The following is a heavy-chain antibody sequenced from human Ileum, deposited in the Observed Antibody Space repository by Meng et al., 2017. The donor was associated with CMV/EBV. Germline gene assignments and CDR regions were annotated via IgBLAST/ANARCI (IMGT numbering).Heavy chain of an antibody. J-gene: IGHJ4*02. CDR1: GFTFSDYY. CDR2: ISSSSSST. D-gene: IGHD4-11*01. V-gene: IGHV3-11*05. CDR3: ARDGDYIRPDY. Sequence: QVQGVGAGGGLVKPGGALRLSCAVSGFTFSDYYMSWIRQAPGKGLEWVSYISSSSSSTNYAESVKGRFTISRDNAKNSLYLQMNSLRADDTAVYYCARDGDYIRPDYWGQGTLVTVSS.